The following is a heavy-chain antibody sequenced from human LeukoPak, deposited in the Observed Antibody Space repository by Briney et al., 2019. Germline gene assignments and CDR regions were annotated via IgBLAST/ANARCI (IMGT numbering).Heavy chain of an antibody. CDR3: AKDRAVAAFDY. V-gene: IGHV3-66*01. CDR2: IYSGGST. Sequence: GGSLRLSCAASGFTVSSNYMSWVRQAPGKGLEWVSVIYSGGSTYYADSVKGRFTISRDNSKNTLYLQMNSLRAEDTAVYYCAKDRAVAAFDYWGQGTLVTVSS. CDR1: GFTVSSNY. D-gene: IGHD6-19*01. J-gene: IGHJ4*02.